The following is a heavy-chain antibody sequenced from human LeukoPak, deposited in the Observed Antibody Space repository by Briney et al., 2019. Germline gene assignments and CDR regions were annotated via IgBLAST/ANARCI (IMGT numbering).Heavy chain of an antibody. CDR1: GGSISSYY. CDR3: ARDSLTIHAFDI. J-gene: IGHJ3*02. CDR2: IYYSGST. Sequence: SETLSLTCIVSGGSISSYYWSWIRQPPGKGLEWIGYIYYSGSTNYNPSLKSRVTISVDTSKNQFSLKLSSVTAADMAVYYCARDSLTIHAFDIWGQGTMVTVSS. V-gene: IGHV4-59*01. D-gene: IGHD3-3*01.